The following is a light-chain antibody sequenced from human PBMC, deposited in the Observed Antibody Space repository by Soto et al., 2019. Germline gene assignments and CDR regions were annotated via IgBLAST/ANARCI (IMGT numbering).Light chain of an antibody. CDR3: QQYGSSYT. V-gene: IGKV3-20*01. CDR1: QRVSSNY. J-gene: IGKJ2*01. Sequence: EIVLTQSPGTLSLSPGERATLSCRASQRVSSNYLAWYQQKPGQAPRLLIYRASSRATGIPDRFSGSGSGTDFTLTISRLEPEDFAVYYCQQYGSSYTFGQGTKLEIK. CDR2: RAS.